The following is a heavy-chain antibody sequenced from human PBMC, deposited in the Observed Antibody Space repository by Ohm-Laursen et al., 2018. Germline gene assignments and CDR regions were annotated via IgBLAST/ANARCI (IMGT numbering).Heavy chain of an antibody. V-gene: IGHV4-59*11. CDR2: ISYTGYT. Sequence: SLTCTVSGGSFTGHYWSWIRQPPGKGLEWIGHISYTGYTSYKSSLKSRVTISLDTSRKHFSLRLTSLAAADTAVYYCARGSNEYGGLYFPHWGQGTLVTVSS. J-gene: IGHJ1*01. CDR3: ARGSNEYGGLYFPH. CDR1: GGSFTGHY. D-gene: IGHD4-23*01.